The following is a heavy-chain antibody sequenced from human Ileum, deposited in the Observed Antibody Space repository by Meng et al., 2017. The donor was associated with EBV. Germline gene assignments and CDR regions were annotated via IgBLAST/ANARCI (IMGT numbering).Heavy chain of an antibody. CDR2: IYSSGDT. CDR1: GASIRTYY. Sequence: QVQSQESGPGLVPPSETLSLTCTVSGASIRTYYWSWLRQSPGKGPELIGYIYSSGDTNYNPSLKSRVTISIDTSKNQFSLMLNSVTAADTAVYYCARGSSYSSGWYPDLWGQGTLVTVSS. D-gene: IGHD6-19*01. CDR3: ARGSSYSSGWYPDL. J-gene: IGHJ5*02. V-gene: IGHV4-59*01.